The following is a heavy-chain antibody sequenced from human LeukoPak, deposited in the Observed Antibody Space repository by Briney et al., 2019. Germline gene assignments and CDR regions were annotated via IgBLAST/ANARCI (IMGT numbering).Heavy chain of an antibody. CDR2: ISSSSSYI. CDR3: ARGGPYTIFGVVSFDC. Sequence: GGSLRLSCAASGFTFSSYSKNWVRQAPGKGLEWVSSISSSSSYIYYADSVKGRFTISRENAKNSLYLQMNSLRAEDTAVYYCARGGPYTIFGVVSFDCWGQGTLVTVSS. J-gene: IGHJ4*02. CDR1: GFTFSSYS. D-gene: IGHD3-3*01. V-gene: IGHV3-21*01.